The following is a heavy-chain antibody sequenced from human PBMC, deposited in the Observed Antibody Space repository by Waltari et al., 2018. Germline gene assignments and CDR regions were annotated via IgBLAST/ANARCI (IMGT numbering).Heavy chain of an antibody. CDR3: ATLMATTLTFDS. CDR2: VCGATGST. V-gene: IGHV4-59*02. J-gene: IGHJ4*02. D-gene: IGHD1-1*01. CDR1: GGSVTTNH. Sequence: QVQLQESGPGLVKPSETLSLTCAVSGGSVTTNHWSWIRPSPGKGLEWIGYVCGATGSTSYNPSRKSRVTISTDTSKNQFSLKLNSVTAADTAVYFCATLMATTLTFDSWGQGVLVTVSS.